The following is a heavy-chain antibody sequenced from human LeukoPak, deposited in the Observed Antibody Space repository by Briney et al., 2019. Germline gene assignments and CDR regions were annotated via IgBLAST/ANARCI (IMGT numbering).Heavy chain of an antibody. Sequence: SVKVSCKASGGTFSIYAISWVRQAPGQGLEWMGRIIPILGIANYAQKFQGRVTITADKSTSTAYMELSSLRSEDTAVYYCARSDSGHYFDYWGQGTLVTVSS. CDR2: IIPILGIA. CDR1: GGTFSIYA. CDR3: ARSDSGHYFDY. D-gene: IGHD1-26*01. V-gene: IGHV1-69*04. J-gene: IGHJ4*02.